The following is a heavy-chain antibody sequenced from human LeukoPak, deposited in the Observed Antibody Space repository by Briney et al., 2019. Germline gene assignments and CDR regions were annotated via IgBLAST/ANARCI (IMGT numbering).Heavy chain of an antibody. Sequence: SETLSLTCAVYGGSFSGYYWSWIRQPPGKGLEWIGEINHSGSTNYNPSLKSRVTISVDTPKNQFSLKLSSVTAADTAVYYCARTPTKGSSWYFGYYFDYWGQGTLVTVSS. J-gene: IGHJ4*02. CDR3: ARTPTKGSSWYFGYYFDY. CDR1: GGSFSGYY. D-gene: IGHD6-13*01. V-gene: IGHV4-34*01. CDR2: INHSGST.